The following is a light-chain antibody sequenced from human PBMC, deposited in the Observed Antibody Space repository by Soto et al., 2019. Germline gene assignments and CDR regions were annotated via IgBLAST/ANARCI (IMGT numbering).Light chain of an antibody. CDR3: SSYSSSSTLGV. CDR2: EVT. V-gene: IGLV2-14*01. CDR1: RSDIRIFNY. J-gene: IGLJ3*02. Sequence: QSALTQPASVSGSPGQSITISCSGTRSDIRIFNYVSWYQQHPGKAPKLIIYEVTNRPSGVSDRFSGSKSGNTASLNISGLQADDEADYYCSSYSSSSTLGVFGGGTKVTVL.